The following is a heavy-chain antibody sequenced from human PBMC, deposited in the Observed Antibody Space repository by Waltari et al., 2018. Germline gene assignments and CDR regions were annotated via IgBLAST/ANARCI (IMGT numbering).Heavy chain of an antibody. J-gene: IGHJ5*02. V-gene: IGHV4-38-2*02. D-gene: IGHD6-19*01. CDR3: ARGGDSSGWYQRAWFDP. CDR2: IYHSGST. CDR1: GYSISSGYY. Sequence: QVQLQESGPGLVKPSETLSLTCTVSGYSISSGYYWGWIRQPPGKGLEWIGSIYHSGSTYYNPPRMSRVTISVDTSKNQFSLKLSSVTAADTAVYYCARGGDSSGWYQRAWFDPWGQGTLVTVSS.